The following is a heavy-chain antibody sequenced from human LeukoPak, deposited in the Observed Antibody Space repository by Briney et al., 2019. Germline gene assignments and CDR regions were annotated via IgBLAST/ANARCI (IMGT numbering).Heavy chain of an antibody. D-gene: IGHD3-22*01. CDR3: ARGSGYFAFDI. Sequence: PGGSLRLSCAASGFTFTSFAVSWVRQAPGKGLVWVSRIKSDGSSTSYADSVKGRFTIFRDNAKNTLYLQMNSLRAEDTAVYYCARGSGYFAFDIWGQGTMVTVSS. V-gene: IGHV3-74*01. CDR1: GFTFTSFA. CDR2: IKSDGSST. J-gene: IGHJ3*02.